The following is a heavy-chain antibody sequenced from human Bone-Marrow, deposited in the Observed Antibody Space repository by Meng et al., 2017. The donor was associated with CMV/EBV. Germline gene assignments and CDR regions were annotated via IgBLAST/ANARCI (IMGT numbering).Heavy chain of an antibody. CDR1: GFTFSSYW. J-gene: IGHJ3*02. Sequence: GGSLRLSCAASGFTFSSYWMHWVRQAPGKGLVWVSRINSDGSSTSYADYVKGRFTISRDNAKNTLYLQMNSRRAEDTAVYYCARDNSGSDDAFDIWGQGPMDPV. V-gene: IGHV3-74*01. CDR3: ARDNSGSDDAFDI. CDR2: INSDGSST. D-gene: IGHD1-26*01.